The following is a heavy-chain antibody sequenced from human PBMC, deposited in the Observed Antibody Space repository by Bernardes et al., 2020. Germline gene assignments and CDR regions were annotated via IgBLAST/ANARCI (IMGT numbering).Heavy chain of an antibody. CDR3: ARDLERDGYSNRDY. D-gene: IGHD4-4*01. V-gene: IGHV1-46*01. J-gene: IGHJ4*02. CDR2: INPSGGST. Sequence: ASVKVSCKTSGYTFTNYYMHWVRQAPGQGLEWMGIINPSGGSTSYAQKFQGRVTMTRDTSTSTVYMELSSLRSEDTAVYYCARDLERDGYSNRDYWGQGTLVTVSA. CDR1: GYTFTNYY.